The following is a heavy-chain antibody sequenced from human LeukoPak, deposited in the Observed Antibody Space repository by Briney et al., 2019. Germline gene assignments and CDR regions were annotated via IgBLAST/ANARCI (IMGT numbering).Heavy chain of an antibody. CDR2: IYSGGST. CDR3: ARAPDHDYYFDY. D-gene: IGHD2-21*02. V-gene: IGHV3-53*01. J-gene: IGHJ4*02. Sequence: GGSLRLSCAASGFTFSNAWMSWVRQAPGKGLEWVSVIYSGGSTYYADSVKGRFTISRDNSKNTLYLQMNSLRAEDTAVYYCARAPDHDYYFDYWGQGTLVTVSS. CDR1: GFTFSNAW.